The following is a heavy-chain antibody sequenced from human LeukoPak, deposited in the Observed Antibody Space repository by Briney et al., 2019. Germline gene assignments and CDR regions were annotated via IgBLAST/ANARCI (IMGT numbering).Heavy chain of an antibody. V-gene: IGHV3-9*01. CDR2: INWSGGNI. CDR1: GFTFNDHA. D-gene: IGHD3-22*01. Sequence: GGSLRLSCAASGFTFNDHAMYWVRQAPGKGLEGVSGINWSGGNIGYADPVTGRFTISRDDAKNSLFLQMNSLRAEDTALYYCARASYYYDTTGLGAVDLWGQGTMVTVSS. CDR3: ARASYYYDTTGLGAVDL. J-gene: IGHJ3*01.